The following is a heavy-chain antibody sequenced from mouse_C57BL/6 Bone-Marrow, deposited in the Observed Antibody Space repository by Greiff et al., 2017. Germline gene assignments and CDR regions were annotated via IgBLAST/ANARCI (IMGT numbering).Heavy chain of an antibody. Sequence: QVQLQQPGAELVKPGASVKVSCKASGYTFTSYWMHWVKQRPGQGLEWIGRIHPSDSDTNYNQKFKGKATLTVDKSSSTAYMQLSIRTSEDSAVYYCAMEQIYYDYAWFAFWGRGTLVTVSA. CDR2: IHPSDSDT. V-gene: IGHV1-74*01. J-gene: IGHJ3*01. D-gene: IGHD2-4*01. CDR3: AMEQIYYDYAWFAF. CDR1: GYTFTSYW.